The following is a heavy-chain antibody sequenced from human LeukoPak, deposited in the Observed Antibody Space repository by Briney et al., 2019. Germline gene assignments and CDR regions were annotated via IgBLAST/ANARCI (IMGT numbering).Heavy chain of an antibody. Sequence: GGSLRLSCAASGFTFSSYGMHWVRQAPGKGLEWVAVISYDGSNKYYADSVKGRFTISRDNSKNTLHLQMNSLRAEDTAVYYCAKDGGIDIVVVPAAHYYMDVWGKGTTVTVSS. V-gene: IGHV3-30*18. CDR1: GFTFSSYG. CDR3: AKDGGIDIVVVPAAHYYMDV. J-gene: IGHJ6*03. CDR2: ISYDGSNK. D-gene: IGHD2-2*01.